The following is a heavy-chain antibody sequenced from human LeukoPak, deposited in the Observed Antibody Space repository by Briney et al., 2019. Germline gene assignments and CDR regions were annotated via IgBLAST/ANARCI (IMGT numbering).Heavy chain of an antibody. V-gene: IGHV4-34*01. CDR3: ARGVVAGPDY. CDR1: GGSFSGYY. CDR2: INHSGST. D-gene: IGHD2-15*01. J-gene: IGHJ4*02. Sequence: SSETLSLTCAVYGGSFSGYYWSWIRQPPGKGLEWIGEINHSGSTNYNPSLKSRVTISVDTSKNQFSLKLSSVTAADTAVYYCARGVVAGPDYWGQGTLVTVSS.